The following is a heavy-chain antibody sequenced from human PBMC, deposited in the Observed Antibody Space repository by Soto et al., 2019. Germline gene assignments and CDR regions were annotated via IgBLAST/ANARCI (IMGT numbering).Heavy chain of an antibody. D-gene: IGHD1-26*01. CDR3: ARLIGEGYSGTYALDY. CDR1: GGTFNNYA. Sequence: QVQLVQSGAEVKKPGSSVKVSCKASGGTFNNYAISWVRQAPGQGLEWMGGIIPLFGTANYAQKFEGRVTITADKSTDTACMELSSLKSEDTAVYYCARLIGEGYSGTYALDYWGQGPLVTVSS. V-gene: IGHV1-69*06. J-gene: IGHJ4*02. CDR2: IIPLFGTA.